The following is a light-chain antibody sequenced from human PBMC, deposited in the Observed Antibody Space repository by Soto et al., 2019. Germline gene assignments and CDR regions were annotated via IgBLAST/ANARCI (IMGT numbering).Light chain of an antibody. CDR2: EVS. Sequence: QSALTQPASVSGSPGQSITISCTGTSSDVGGYDYVSWYQQFPGKAPQLMIYEVSNRPSGVSNRFSGSKSGNTASLTISGLRAEDEADYYCCSYTTTNTRVFGGGTKLTVL. V-gene: IGLV2-14*01. CDR1: SSDVGGYDY. CDR3: CSYTTTNTRV. J-gene: IGLJ3*02.